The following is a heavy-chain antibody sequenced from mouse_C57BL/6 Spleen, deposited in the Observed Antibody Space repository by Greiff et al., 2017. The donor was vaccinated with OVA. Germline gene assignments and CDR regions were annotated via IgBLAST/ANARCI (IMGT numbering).Heavy chain of an antibody. J-gene: IGHJ2*01. CDR2: IYPGDGDT. Sequence: VKLMESGPELVKPGASVKISCKASGYAFSSSWMNWVKQRPGKGLEWIGRIYPGDGDTNYNGKFKGKATLTADKSSSTAYMQLSSLTSEDSAVYFCARWGGTNYFDYWGQGTTLTVSS. CDR3: ARWGGTNYFDY. V-gene: IGHV1-82*01. CDR1: GYAFSSSW. D-gene: IGHD4-1*01.